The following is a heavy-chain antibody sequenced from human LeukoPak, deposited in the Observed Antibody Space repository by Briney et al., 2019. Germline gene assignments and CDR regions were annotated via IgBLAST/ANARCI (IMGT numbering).Heavy chain of an antibody. J-gene: IGHJ5*02. CDR1: GYTFTSYY. D-gene: IGHD2-2*01. CDR2: INPSGGST. V-gene: IGHV1-46*01. Sequence: GASVKVSCKASGYTFTSYYMHWVRQAPGQGLEWMGIINPSGGSTSYAQKFQGRVTMTRDTSTSTVYMELSSLRSEDTAVYYCARDLRLGYCSSTSCHLKAFDPWGQGTLVTVSS. CDR3: ARDLRLGYCSSTSCHLKAFDP.